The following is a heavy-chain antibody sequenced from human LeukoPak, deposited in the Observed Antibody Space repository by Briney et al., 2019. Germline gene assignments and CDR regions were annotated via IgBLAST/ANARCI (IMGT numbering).Heavy chain of an antibody. CDR2: IRYDGSNK. J-gene: IGHJ4*02. Sequence: PGGSLRLSCAASGFTFSSYGMHWVRQAPGKGLEWVAFIRYDGSNKYYADSVKGRFTISRDNSKNTLYLQMNSLRAEDTAMYYCARDRAWNGDYDDPWYFDYWGQGTLVTVSS. CDR3: ARDRAWNGDYDDPWYFDY. D-gene: IGHD4-17*01. V-gene: IGHV3-30*02. CDR1: GFTFSSYG.